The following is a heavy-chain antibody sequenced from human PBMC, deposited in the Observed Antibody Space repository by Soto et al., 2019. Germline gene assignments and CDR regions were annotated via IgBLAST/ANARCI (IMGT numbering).Heavy chain of an antibody. V-gene: IGHV3-9*01. CDR2: ISWNSGSI. Sequence: GGSLRLSCAASGFTFDDYAMHWVRQAPGKGLEWVSGISWNSGSIGYADSVKGRFTISRDNAKNSLYLQMNSLRAEDTALYYCAKRQWLVQGAFDIWGQGTMVTVSS. CDR3: AKRQWLVQGAFDI. CDR1: GFTFDDYA. D-gene: IGHD6-19*01. J-gene: IGHJ3*02.